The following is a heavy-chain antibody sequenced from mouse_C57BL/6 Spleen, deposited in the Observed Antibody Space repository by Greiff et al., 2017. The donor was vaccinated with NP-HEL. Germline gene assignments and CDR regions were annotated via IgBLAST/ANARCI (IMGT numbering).Heavy chain of an antibody. V-gene: IGHV1-81*01. CDR1: GYTFTSYG. D-gene: IGHD1-1*01. Sequence: QVQLQQSGAELARPGASVKLSCKASGYTFTSYGISWVKQRTGQGLEWIGEISPRSGNTYYNEKFKGKATLTADKSSSTAYMELRSLTSEDSAVYFCAREGGSSYAWFAYWGQGTLVTVSA. CDR2: ISPRSGNT. J-gene: IGHJ3*01. CDR3: AREGGSSYAWFAY.